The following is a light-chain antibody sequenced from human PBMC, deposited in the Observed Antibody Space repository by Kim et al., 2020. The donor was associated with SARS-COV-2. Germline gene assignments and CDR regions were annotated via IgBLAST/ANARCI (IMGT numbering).Light chain of an antibody. CDR1: QGVTRNY. J-gene: IGKJ2*01. Sequence: GERHPLPSRASQGVTRNYRAWYAQTPGPAPRLLIYGASSRATGIPDRFRGSGSGTDFTLTISRLEPEDFAVYYCQQHATSPRTFGQGTKLEI. CDR2: GAS. CDR3: QQHATSPRT. V-gene: IGKV3-20*01.